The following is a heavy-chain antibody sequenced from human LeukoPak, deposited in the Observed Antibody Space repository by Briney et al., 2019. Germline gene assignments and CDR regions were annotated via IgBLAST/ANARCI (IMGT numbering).Heavy chain of an antibody. D-gene: IGHD5-12*01. V-gene: IGHV4-34*01. CDR3: ARGRRSGYGPYYYYYYMDV. J-gene: IGHJ6*03. CDR1: GGSFSGYY. Sequence: SETLSLTCAGYGGSFSGYYWSWIRQPPGKGLEWIGEINHSVSTNYNPSLKSRVTISVDASKNQFSLKLSSVTAADTAVYYCARGRRSGYGPYYYYYYMDVWGKGTTVTVSS. CDR2: INHSVST.